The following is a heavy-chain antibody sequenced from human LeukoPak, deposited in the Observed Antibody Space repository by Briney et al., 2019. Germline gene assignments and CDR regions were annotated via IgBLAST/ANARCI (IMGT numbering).Heavy chain of an antibody. Sequence: SVKVSCKASGGTFSSYAISWVRQAPGQGLEWMGGIIPIFGTANYAQKFQGRVTITADESTSTAYMELSSLRSEDTAVYYCARWGSYYSSTSCYDRWFDPWGQGTLVTVSS. CDR3: ARWGSYYSSTSCYDRWFDP. D-gene: IGHD2-2*01. CDR2: IIPIFGTA. V-gene: IGHV1-69*01. CDR1: GGTFSSYA. J-gene: IGHJ5*02.